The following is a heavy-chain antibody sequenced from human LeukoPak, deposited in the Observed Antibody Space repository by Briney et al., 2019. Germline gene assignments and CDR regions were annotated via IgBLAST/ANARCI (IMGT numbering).Heavy chain of an antibody. CDR1: GFNVNNH. V-gene: IGHV3-66*01. Sequence: GGSLRLSCAATGFNVNNHLTWVRQAPGKGLEWVSFIYSGGNTDYADSVKGRFIISRDISKNTLNLQMNNLRVEDTAVYHCAGGPYCSGGSCYSYNWFDPWGQGTLVTVSS. J-gene: IGHJ5*02. CDR3: AGGPYCSGGSCYSYNWFDP. D-gene: IGHD2-15*01. CDR2: IYSGGNT.